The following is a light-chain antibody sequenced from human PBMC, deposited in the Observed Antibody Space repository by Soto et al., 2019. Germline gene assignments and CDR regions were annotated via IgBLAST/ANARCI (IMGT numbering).Light chain of an antibody. CDR1: QGIGTG. Sequence: DIQMTQSPSSLSASVGDRVIITCRASQGIGTGLAWYQKNPGEAPKRLIYAASILQSGAPSRFSGSGSGTDFTLTISSLQSEDFATYYCLQHNTYPYTFGQGTRLGI. CDR3: LQHNTYPYT. V-gene: IGKV1-17*01. CDR2: AAS. J-gene: IGKJ2*01.